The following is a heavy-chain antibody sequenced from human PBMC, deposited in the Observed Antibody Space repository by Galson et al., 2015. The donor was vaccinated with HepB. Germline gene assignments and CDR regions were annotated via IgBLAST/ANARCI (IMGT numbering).Heavy chain of an antibody. Sequence: SLRLSCAVSGFSVTHNYMTWVRQAPGMGPEWVSSIYGDNNAYYGESVKGRFTVSRDESKNVLYLQMNDLRVGDTAVYYCARDYGHYYKSGALPFHYFDLWGQGILVTVSS. D-gene: IGHD3-10*01. CDR1: GFSVTHNY. J-gene: IGHJ5*02. CDR2: IYGDNNA. V-gene: IGHV3-53*01. CDR3: ARDYGHYYKSGALPFHYFDL.